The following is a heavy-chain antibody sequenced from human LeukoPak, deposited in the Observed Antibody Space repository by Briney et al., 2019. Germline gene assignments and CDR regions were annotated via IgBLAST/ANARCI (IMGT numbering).Heavy chain of an antibody. D-gene: IGHD3-10*01. CDR1: GSSFTNYW. CDR3: ARHAGVGGAFDV. Sequence: GESLQISCKVSGSSFTNYWITGLRQMPGKGLEWMGRIDASDSYTKYSPSFQGLVSISADKSLATAYLQWSSLEASDTAMYSCARHAGVGGAFDVWGQGTMFTVSS. J-gene: IGHJ3*01. CDR2: IDASDSYT. V-gene: IGHV5-10-1*01.